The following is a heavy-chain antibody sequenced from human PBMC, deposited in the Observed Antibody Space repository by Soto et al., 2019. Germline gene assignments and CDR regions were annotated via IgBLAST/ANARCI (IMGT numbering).Heavy chain of an antibody. J-gene: IGHJ3*02. D-gene: IGHD6-6*01. CDR2: IYWSGDE. Sequence: GPTLMPPTQPLALTCSFSGFSLSTSGVGVGWIRQSPGKALEWLALIYWSGDEHYRPSLKSRLSIIKDTSKNHVVLIMTDMDPVDTATYYCARGLATLPVFAFDIWGQGTMVTFS. CDR3: ARGLATLPVFAFDI. V-gene: IGHV2-5*01. CDR1: GFSLSTSGVG.